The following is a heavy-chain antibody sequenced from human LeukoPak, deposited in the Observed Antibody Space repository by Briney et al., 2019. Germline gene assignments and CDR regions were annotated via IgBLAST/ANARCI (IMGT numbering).Heavy chain of an antibody. J-gene: IGHJ5*02. V-gene: IGHV4-59*01. D-gene: IGHD2-2*01. CDR1: GGSISTYY. CDR2: IYHSGYT. CDR3: ARTAILVAPAASFDP. Sequence: SETLSLTCTLSGGSISTYYWSWIRQSPGKGLEWIGYIYHSGYTNYNPSLKSRVTISIDTSKNQFSLKLTSVTAADTAVYYCARTAILVAPAASFDPWGKGTLVTVS.